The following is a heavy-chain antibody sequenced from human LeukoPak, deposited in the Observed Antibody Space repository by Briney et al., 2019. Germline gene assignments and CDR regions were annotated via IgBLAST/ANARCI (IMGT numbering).Heavy chain of an antibody. Sequence: ASVKVSCTASGYTFTDYYLHWVRQAPGHGLEWMGWINPKTGVTKYAQNFQGRVTMTRDTSISAAYMEVSRLRSDDTALFYCARDLAMYSPDLDYWGQGTLVTVSS. D-gene: IGHD1-26*01. CDR1: GYTFTDYY. CDR2: INPKTGVT. CDR3: ARDLAMYSPDLDY. J-gene: IGHJ4*02. V-gene: IGHV1-2*02.